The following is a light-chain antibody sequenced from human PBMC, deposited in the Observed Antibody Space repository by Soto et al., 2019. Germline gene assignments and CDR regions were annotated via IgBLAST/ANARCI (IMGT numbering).Light chain of an antibody. V-gene: IGKV1-39*01. CDR2: RAS. CDR1: QNINYY. J-gene: IGKJ3*01. Sequence: DIQMTQSPSSLPASVGDRVTVSCRANQNINYYLNWYQQKPGEAPKLLIYRASTLHGGVPSRFSGSGSGTDFTLTIKSLQPEDFATYFCQQSERAPFTFGPGTKLEIK. CDR3: QQSERAPFT.